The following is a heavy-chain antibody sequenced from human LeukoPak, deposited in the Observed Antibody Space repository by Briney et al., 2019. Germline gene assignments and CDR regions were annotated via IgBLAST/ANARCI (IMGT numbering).Heavy chain of an antibody. J-gene: IGHJ5*02. CDR3: ARVLIVVVTSNWFDP. CDR1: GYSISSGYY. D-gene: IGHD3-22*01. CDR2: IYHSGST. Sequence: SETLSLACTVSGYSISSGYYRGWIRQPPGKGLEWIGSIYHSGSTYYNPSLKSRVTISVDTSKNQFSLKLSSVTAADTAVYYCARVLIVVVTSNWFDPWGQGTLVTVSS. V-gene: IGHV4-38-2*02.